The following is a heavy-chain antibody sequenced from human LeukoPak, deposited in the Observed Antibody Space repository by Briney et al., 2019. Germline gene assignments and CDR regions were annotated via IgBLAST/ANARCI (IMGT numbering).Heavy chain of an antibody. CDR3: ARRVWFGEFPMDV. D-gene: IGHD3-10*01. CDR1: GYTFTGYY. J-gene: IGHJ6*02. CDR2: ISAYNGNT. Sequence: GASVKVSCKASGYTFTGYYMHWVRQAPGQGLEWMGWISAYNGNTNYAQKLQGRVTMTTDTSTSTAYMELRSLRSDDTAVYYCARRVWFGEFPMDVWGQGTTVTVSS. V-gene: IGHV1-18*04.